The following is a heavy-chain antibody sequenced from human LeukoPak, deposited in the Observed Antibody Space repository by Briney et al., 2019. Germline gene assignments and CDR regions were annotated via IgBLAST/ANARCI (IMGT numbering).Heavy chain of an antibody. CDR1: GYTFTDYY. Sequence: ASVKVPCKASGYTFTDYYMHWVRQAPGQGFDWVGWINPTSGATNYAQKFQGRVTLTRDTSNSTSYMDLSSLRSDDTAVYYCAREFRTTTWSFDAFDLWGQGTVVTVSS. J-gene: IGHJ3*01. CDR2: INPTSGAT. V-gene: IGHV1-2*02. D-gene: IGHD1/OR15-1a*01. CDR3: AREFRTTTWSFDAFDL.